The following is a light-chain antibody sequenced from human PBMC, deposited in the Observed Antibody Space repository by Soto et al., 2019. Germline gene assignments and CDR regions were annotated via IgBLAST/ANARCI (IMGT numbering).Light chain of an antibody. Sequence: EIVMTQSPATLSVSPGDRATLSCRASQSVSNNIAWYRQKPGQSPRLLIYGASTRATGIPDRFSGSGSGTDFTLTISRLQSEDFAVYYCQQYNNWPPITFGQGTRLEIK. J-gene: IGKJ5*01. CDR2: GAS. V-gene: IGKV3-15*01. CDR3: QQYNNWPPIT. CDR1: QSVSNN.